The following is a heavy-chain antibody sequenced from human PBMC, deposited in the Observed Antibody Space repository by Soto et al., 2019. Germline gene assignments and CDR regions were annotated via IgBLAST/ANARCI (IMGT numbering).Heavy chain of an antibody. V-gene: IGHV3-23*01. D-gene: IGHD2-2*01. CDR3: AKNGALIVLVPAAIEYYFDY. CDR2: ISGSGGST. Sequence: GGSLRLSCAAPGFTFSSYAMSWVRQAPGKGLEWVSAISGSGGSTYYADSVKGRFTISRDNSKNTLYLQMNSLRAEDTAVYYCAKNGALIVLVPAAIEYYFDYWGQGTLVTVSS. CDR1: GFTFSSYA. J-gene: IGHJ4*02.